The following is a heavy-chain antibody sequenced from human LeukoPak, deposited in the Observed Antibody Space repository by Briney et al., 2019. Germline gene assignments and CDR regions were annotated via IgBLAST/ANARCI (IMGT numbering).Heavy chain of an antibody. CDR3: ARHPDYGDYEGLIDY. J-gene: IGHJ4*02. CDR2: ISAYNGNT. D-gene: IGHD4-17*01. V-gene: IGHV1-18*01. CDR1: GYTFTSYG. Sequence: ASVKVSCKAPGYTFTSYGISWVRQAPGQGLEWMGWISAYNGNTNYAQKLQGRVTMTTDTSTSTAYMELRSLRSDDTAVYYCARHPDYGDYEGLIDYWGQGTLVTVSS.